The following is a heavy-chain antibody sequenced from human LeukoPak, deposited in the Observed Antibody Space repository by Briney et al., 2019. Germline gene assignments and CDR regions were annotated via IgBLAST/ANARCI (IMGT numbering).Heavy chain of an antibody. Sequence: ASVKVSCKASGYTFTSYAMNWVRQAPGQGLEWMGWINTNTVNPTYDQGFTGRFVFSLDTSVSTAPLQISSLKAEDYAAYYCGRVTYEQMIDYWGQGTLVTVSS. CDR2: INTNTVNP. J-gene: IGHJ4*02. V-gene: IGHV7-4-1*02. CDR3: GRVTYEQMIDY. D-gene: IGHD3-3*01. CDR1: GYTFTSYA.